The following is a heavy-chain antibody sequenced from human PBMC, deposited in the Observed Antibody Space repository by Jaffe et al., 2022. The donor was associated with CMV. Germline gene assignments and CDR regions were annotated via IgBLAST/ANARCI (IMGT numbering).Heavy chain of an antibody. J-gene: IGHJ6*02. Sequence: QVQLQESGPGLVKPSETLSLTCTVSGGSISSYYWSWIRQPAGKGLEWIGRIYTSGSTNYNPSLKSRVTMSVDTSKNQFSLKLSSVTAADTAVYYCARDSKLGDDVVRGVGLGMDVWGQGTTVTVSS. CDR1: GGSISSYY. CDR2: IYTSGST. CDR3: ARDSKLGDDVVRGVGLGMDV. D-gene: IGHD3-10*01. V-gene: IGHV4-4*07.